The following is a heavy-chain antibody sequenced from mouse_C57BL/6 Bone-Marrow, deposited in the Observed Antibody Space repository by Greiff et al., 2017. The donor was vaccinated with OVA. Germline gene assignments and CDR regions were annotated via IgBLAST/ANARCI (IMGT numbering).Heavy chain of an antibody. J-gene: IGHJ4*01. CDR3: ARRGIYYGNPYAMDY. CDR1: GYSFTDYN. D-gene: IGHD2-1*01. V-gene: IGHV1-39*01. CDR2: INPNYGTT. Sequence: EVQLVESGPELVKPGASVKISCKASGYSFTDYNMNWVKQSNGKSLEWIGVINPNYGTTSYNQKFKGKATLTVDQSSSTAYMQLNSLTSEDSAVYYCARRGIYYGNPYAMDYWGQGTSVTVSS.